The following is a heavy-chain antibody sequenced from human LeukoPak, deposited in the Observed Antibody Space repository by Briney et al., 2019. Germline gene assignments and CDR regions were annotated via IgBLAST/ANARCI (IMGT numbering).Heavy chain of an antibody. V-gene: IGHV4-31*03. J-gene: IGHJ4*02. CDR3: ARVGGGQLWLVDY. CDR2: IYYSGST. CDR1: GGSISSGDYY. Sequence: SETLSLTCTVSGGSISSGDYYWRWIRQHPGKGLEWIGYIYYSGSTYYNPSLKSRVTISVDTSKNQFSLKLSSVTAADTAVYYWARVGGGQLWLVDYWGQGTLVTVSS. D-gene: IGHD5-18*01.